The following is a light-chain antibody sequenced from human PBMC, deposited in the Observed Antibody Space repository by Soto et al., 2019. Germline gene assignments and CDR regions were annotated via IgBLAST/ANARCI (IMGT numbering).Light chain of an antibody. CDR3: SSYAGYNAFVI. V-gene: IGLV2-8*01. CDR2: EVT. Sequence: QAVLTQAPSASGSPGRSVTISCTGTSNDIGGYNHVSWYQQHPGKAPKLIIFEVTQRPSGVPDRFSGSKSGNTASLTVSGLQAEDEADYYCSSYAGYNAFVIFGGGTQLTVL. CDR1: SNDIGGYNH. J-gene: IGLJ2*01.